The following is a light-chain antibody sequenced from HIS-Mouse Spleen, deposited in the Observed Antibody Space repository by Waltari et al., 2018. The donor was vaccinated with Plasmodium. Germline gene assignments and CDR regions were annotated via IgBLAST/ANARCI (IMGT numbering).Light chain of an antibody. CDR3: SSYTSSSTRV. Sequence: QSALTQPASVSGSPGQSITIPCTGTSSDVGGYNYVSWYQQNPGKAPKLMIYDVSNRPSGGSNRFSGSKSGNTASLTISGLQAEDEADYYCSSYTSSSTRVFGTGTKVTVL. CDR2: DVS. CDR1: SSDVGGYNY. J-gene: IGLJ1*01. V-gene: IGLV2-14*03.